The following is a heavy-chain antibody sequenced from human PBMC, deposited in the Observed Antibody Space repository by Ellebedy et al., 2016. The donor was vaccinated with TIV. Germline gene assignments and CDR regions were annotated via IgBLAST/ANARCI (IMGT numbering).Heavy chain of an antibody. Sequence: GESLKISCAASGFTVSSHYMSWVRQAPGKGLEWVSVFFSGGNTYYADSVKGRFIISRDNSENTLYLHMNSLRGEDTAVYYCARDHLGYSYGYCDYWGQGTLVTVSS. CDR3: ARDHLGYSYGYCDY. J-gene: IGHJ4*02. V-gene: IGHV3-66*01. CDR1: GFTVSSHY. D-gene: IGHD5-18*01. CDR2: FFSGGNT.